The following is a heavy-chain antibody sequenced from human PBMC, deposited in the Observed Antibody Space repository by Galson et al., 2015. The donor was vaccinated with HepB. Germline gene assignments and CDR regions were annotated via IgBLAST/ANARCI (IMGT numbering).Heavy chain of an antibody. V-gene: IGHV5-10-1*01. D-gene: IGHD6-13*01. CDR2: IDPSDSYS. CDR1: GYSIDSYW. Sequence: QSGAEVKKPGESLRISCKVSGYSIDSYWISWVRQMPGKGLEWMGKIDPSDSYSDYSPSFQGHVTFSADKSMSTAYLQWSGLKASDTAIYYCATTNSAYCSSPNCQDNYWGQGTLVTVSS. CDR3: ATTNSAYCSSPNCQDNY. J-gene: IGHJ4*02.